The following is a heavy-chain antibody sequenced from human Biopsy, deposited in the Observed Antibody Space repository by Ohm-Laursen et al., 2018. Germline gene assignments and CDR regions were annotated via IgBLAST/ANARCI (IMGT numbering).Heavy chain of an antibody. Sequence: GSLRLSCAATAFNVDRNHMNWVRQAPGKGLAWVSHTTEAGSHTDYADSVKGRFTVSRDNAKNTLYLQMNSLRAEDTAVHYCLITAVGGGQGTRVTVSS. D-gene: IGHD3-3*01. CDR2: TTEAGSHT. CDR1: AFNVDRNH. V-gene: IGHV3-74*01. J-gene: IGHJ4*02. CDR3: LITAVG.